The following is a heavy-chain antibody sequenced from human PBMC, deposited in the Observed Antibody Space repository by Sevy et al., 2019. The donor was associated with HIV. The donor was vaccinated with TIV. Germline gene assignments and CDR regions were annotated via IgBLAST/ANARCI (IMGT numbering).Heavy chain of an antibody. CDR3: ATPLPSGWYEGTGGYFDL. CDR2: LYSTGAT. CDR1: GGSISSSSYY. D-gene: IGHD6-19*01. V-gene: IGHV4-39*01. J-gene: IGHJ2*01. Sequence: SETLSLTCTISGGSISSSSYYWGWIRQPPGKGLEWMGSLYSTGATSYNPSLESRVTVSADTSRHRFYLKLDSVSAADTAVYYCATPLPSGWYEGTGGYFDLWGRGTLVTVSS.